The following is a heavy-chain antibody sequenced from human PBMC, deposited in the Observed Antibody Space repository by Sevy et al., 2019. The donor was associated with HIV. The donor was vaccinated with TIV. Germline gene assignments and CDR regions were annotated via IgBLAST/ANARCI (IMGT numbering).Heavy chain of an antibody. CDR1: GFTFSSSA. Sequence: GGSLRLSCAVSGFTFSSSAMGWVRQAPGKGLEWVSTISGGGGSAYYADSVKGRFTISRDNSKNTLYLQMNSLRAEDTAVYYCAKDDWGTTFPPGLDYWGQGTLVTVSS. J-gene: IGHJ4*02. D-gene: IGHD3-16*01. V-gene: IGHV3-23*01. CDR3: AKDDWGTTFPPGLDY. CDR2: ISGGGGSA.